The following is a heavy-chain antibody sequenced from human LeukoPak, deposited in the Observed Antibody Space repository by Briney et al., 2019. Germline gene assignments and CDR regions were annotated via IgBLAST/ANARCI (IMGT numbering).Heavy chain of an antibody. J-gene: IGHJ4*02. Sequence: GGTLRLSCAASGFTFSSYWMHWVSQAPGKRLVWVSRINSDGRSTSYAESVKGRFTISRDNAKNTLYLQMNSLRAEDTAVYYCARVPPGPDSSGFFDYWGQGTLVTVSS. CDR3: ARVPPGPDSSGFFDY. CDR2: INSDGRST. V-gene: IGHV3-74*01. CDR1: GFTFSSYW. D-gene: IGHD3-22*01.